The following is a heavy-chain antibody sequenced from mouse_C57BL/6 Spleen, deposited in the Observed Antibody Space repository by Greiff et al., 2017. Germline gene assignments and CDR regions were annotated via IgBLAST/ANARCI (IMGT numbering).Heavy chain of an antibody. CDR2: ISSGGDYI. Sequence: EVQRVESGEGLVKPGGSLKLSCAASGFTFSSYAMSWVRQTPEKRLEWVAYISSGGDYIYYADTVKGRFTISRDNARNTLYLQMSSLKSEDTAMYYCTRVDSSGYWFAYWGQGTLVTVSA. V-gene: IGHV5-9-1*02. J-gene: IGHJ3*01. D-gene: IGHD3-2*02. CDR3: TRVDSSGYWFAY. CDR1: GFTFSSYA.